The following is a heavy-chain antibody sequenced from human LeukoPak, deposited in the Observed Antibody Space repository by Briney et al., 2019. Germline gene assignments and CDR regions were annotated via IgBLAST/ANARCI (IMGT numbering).Heavy chain of an antibody. J-gene: IGHJ3*02. CDR2: IRYDGSNK. CDR3: AKPRRPTWLAGPPGDDAFDI. CDR1: GFTFSSYG. Sequence: GGSLRLSCAASGFTFSSYGMHWVRQAPGKGLEWVAFIRYDGSNKYYADSVKGRFTISRDNSKNTLYLQMNSLRAEDTAVYYCAKPRRPTWLAGPPGDDAFDIWGQGTMVTVSS. V-gene: IGHV3-30*02. D-gene: IGHD3-10*01.